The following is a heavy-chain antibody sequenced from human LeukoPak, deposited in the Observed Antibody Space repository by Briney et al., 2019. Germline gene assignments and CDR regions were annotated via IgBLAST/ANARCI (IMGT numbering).Heavy chain of an antibody. D-gene: IGHD2-15*01. J-gene: IGHJ5*02. V-gene: IGHV4-61*02. CDR2: IYTSGTS. Sequence: SESLSLTCYVSGCSISSGGYYWSWLRQPAGMGLVWIGRIYTSGTSNFNPSLKRRVTISVDTSKNQFPLKLSSATAADTAVYYCARHRCSGGSCYPMNWFDPWGQGTLVTVSS. CDR1: GCSISSGGYY. CDR3: ARHRCSGGSCYPMNWFDP.